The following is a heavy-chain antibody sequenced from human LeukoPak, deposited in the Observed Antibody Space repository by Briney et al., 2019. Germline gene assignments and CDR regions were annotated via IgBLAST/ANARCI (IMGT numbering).Heavy chain of an antibody. CDR2: IDSDGSGT. CDR1: GFTFSSYW. CDR3: ARGTAAAAGIDY. Sequence: GGSLRLSCAASGFTFSSYWMHWVRQAPGKGLVWVSHIDSDGSGTTYGDSAKGRFTISRDNAKNTLYRQMNSLRAEDTAVYYCARGTAAAAGIDYWGQGILVTVSS. D-gene: IGHD6-13*01. J-gene: IGHJ4*02. V-gene: IGHV3-74*01.